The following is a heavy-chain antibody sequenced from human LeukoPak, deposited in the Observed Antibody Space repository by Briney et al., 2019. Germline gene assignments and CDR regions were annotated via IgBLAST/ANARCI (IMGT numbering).Heavy chain of an antibody. CDR3: ARDLVGLREFDY. Sequence: GSSVKVSCKASGGTFSSYAISWVRQAPGQGLEWMGGNIPIFGTASYAQKFQGRVTITADESTSTAYMELSSLRSEDTAVYYCARDLVGLREFDYWGQGTLVTVSS. CDR1: GGTFSSYA. CDR2: NIPIFGTA. V-gene: IGHV1-69*01. D-gene: IGHD4-17*01. J-gene: IGHJ4*02.